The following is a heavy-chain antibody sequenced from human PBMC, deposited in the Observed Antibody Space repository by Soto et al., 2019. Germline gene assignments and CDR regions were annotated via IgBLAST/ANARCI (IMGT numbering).Heavy chain of an antibody. J-gene: IGHJ4*02. CDR1: GGSFSGYY. CDR2: INHSGST. Sequence: SETLSLTCAVYGGSFSGYYWSWIRQPPGKGLEWIGEINHSGSTNYNPSLKSRATISVDTSKNQFSLKLSSVTAADTAVYYCARESGQWLVWYFDYWGQGTLVTVSS. D-gene: IGHD6-19*01. CDR3: ARESGQWLVWYFDY. V-gene: IGHV4-34*01.